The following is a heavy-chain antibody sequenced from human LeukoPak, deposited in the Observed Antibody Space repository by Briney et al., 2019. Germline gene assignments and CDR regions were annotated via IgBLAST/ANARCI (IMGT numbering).Heavy chain of an antibody. V-gene: IGHV4-59*01. CDR3: ARDRGDTAMAYPFDY. J-gene: IGHJ4*02. D-gene: IGHD5-18*01. CDR2: ISFSGST. Sequence: SETLSLTCTVSGGSISTYYWSWIRQPPGKGLEWIGFISFSGSTNYNPSLKSRVTISIDTSKNQFSLKLSSVTAADTAVYYCARDRGDTAMAYPFDYWGQGTLVTVSS. CDR1: GGSISTYY.